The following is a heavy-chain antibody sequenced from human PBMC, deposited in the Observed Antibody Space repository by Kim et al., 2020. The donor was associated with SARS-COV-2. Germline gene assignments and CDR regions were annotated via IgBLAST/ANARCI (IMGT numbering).Heavy chain of an antibody. CDR1: GFTFNSYT. CDR3: AKGHDDDSRGYLFGS. CDR2: ISGSGAGT. J-gene: IGHJ5*01. V-gene: IGHV3-23*01. Sequence: GGSLRLSCAASGFTFNSYTMTWVRQAPGKGLEWVSAISGSGAGTSYADSVKGRFTFSRDNSKNTLYLQMNNLRAEDTAVYYCAKGHDDDSRGYLFGSWG. D-gene: IGHD3-22*01.